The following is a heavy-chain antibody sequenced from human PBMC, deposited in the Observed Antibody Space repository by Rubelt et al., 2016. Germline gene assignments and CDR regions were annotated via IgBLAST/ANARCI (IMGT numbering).Heavy chain of an antibody. J-gene: IGHJ3*02. D-gene: IGHD6-13*01. Sequence: QVQLVESGGGVVQPGRSLRLSCAASGFTFSSYGMHWVRQAPGKGLEWVAVIWYDGSNKYYADSVTGRFTISRDNSKNTLYLQMNSLRAEDTAVYYCARDRAGSSSWYPVFGAFDIWGQGTMVTVSS. CDR2: IWYDGSNK. CDR1: GFTFSSYG. V-gene: IGHV3-33*01. CDR3: ARDRAGSSSWYPVFGAFDI.